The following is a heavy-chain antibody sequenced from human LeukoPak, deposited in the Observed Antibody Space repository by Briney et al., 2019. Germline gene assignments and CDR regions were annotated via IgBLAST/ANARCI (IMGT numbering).Heavy chain of an antibody. Sequence: SVKVSCKASGGTFSSCAISWVRHAPGQGLEWMGGIIPIFGTANYAQKFQGRVTITTDESTSTAYMELSSLRSEDTAVYYCARAEGYKSPWLWGQGTLVTVSS. V-gene: IGHV1-69*05. D-gene: IGHD5-18*01. CDR2: IIPIFGTA. CDR3: ARAEGYKSPWL. CDR1: GGTFSSCA. J-gene: IGHJ4*02.